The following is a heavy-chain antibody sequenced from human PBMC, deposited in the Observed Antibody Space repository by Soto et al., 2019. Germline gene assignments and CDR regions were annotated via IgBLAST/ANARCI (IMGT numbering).Heavy chain of an antibody. CDR1: GFTFSDYY. CDR3: TRSIPGTTSSDY. J-gene: IGHJ4*02. D-gene: IGHD1-7*01. Sequence: EVQLVESGGGLVQPGGSLRLSCAGSGFTFSDYYIDWVRQAPGKGLEWVGRSRDKGNSYSKDYAASVKGRFTVSRDASKSSLYLQMNSLKTEDTALYYCTRSIPGTTSSDYWGQGTLVTVSS. CDR2: SRDKGNSYSK. V-gene: IGHV3-72*01.